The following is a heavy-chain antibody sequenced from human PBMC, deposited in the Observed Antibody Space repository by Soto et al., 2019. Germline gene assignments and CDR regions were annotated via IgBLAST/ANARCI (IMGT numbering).Heavy chain of an antibody. Sequence: GGSLRLSCAASGFTFSNSWMHWVRQVSGKGLEWVSRINADGASTSYADSVKGRFTISRDNAKNTLYLHVNSLRAEDTAVYYCVKVLARGVGVPRFYFDSWGQGALVTVSS. J-gene: IGHJ4*02. D-gene: IGHD2-2*01. CDR3: VKVLARGVGVPRFYFDS. CDR2: INADGAST. V-gene: IGHV3-74*01. CDR1: GFTFSNSW.